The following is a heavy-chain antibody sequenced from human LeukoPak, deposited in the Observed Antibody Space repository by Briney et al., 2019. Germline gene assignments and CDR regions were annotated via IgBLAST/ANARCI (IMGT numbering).Heavy chain of an antibody. CDR1: GFTFSSYA. CDR3: ANILLGYYGAGSYSPES. Sequence: GGSLRLSCAASGFTFSSYAMSWVRQAPGKGLEWVSAISGSGCSTYDADSVDGRFTISRDNSKYTLYLQMNSLRAEDTAVYYRANILLGYYGAGSYSPESWGQGPLVTVSA. J-gene: IGHJ5*02. CDR2: ISGSGCST. D-gene: IGHD3-10*01. V-gene: IGHV3-23*01.